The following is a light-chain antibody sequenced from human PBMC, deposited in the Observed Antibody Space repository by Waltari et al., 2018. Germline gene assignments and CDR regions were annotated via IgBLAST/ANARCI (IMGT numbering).Light chain of an antibody. CDR1: SRDVGGLNY. J-gene: IGLJ2*01. CDR3: CSYAGGYTLGV. CDR2: NVS. Sequence: QSALTQPRSVSGSPGQSVTLSCTGTSRDVGGLNYVSWYQQHPGKAPKVRIYNVSTRPSGVPDRYSGSKSGNTASLTISGLQAEDEADYYCCSYAGGYTLGVFGGGTKLTVL. V-gene: IGLV2-11*01.